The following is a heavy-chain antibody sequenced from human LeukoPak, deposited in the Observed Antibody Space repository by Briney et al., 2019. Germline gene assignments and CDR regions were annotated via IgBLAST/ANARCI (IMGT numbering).Heavy chain of an antibody. J-gene: IGHJ6*02. Sequence: SETLSLTCTVSRGSVSSGDYYWTWIRQPPGKGLEWIGYISYSGSTNYNPSLKSRVTISVDKSKNQFSLKLSSVTAADTAVYYCAFLGIADYYGMDVWGQGTTVTVSS. V-gene: IGHV4-61*08. CDR2: ISYSGST. CDR3: AFLGIADYYGMDV. CDR1: RGSVSSGDYY. D-gene: IGHD6-13*01.